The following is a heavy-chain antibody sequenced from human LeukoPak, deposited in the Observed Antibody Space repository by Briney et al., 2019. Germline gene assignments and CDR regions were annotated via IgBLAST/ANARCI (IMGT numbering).Heavy chain of an antibody. CDR2: IRYDGSNK. Sequence: PGGSLRLSCVASGFNFSRYGMHWVRQAPGQGLEWVSFIRYDGSNKYYADSVKGRFTISRDNSKNTLYLQMNSLRPDDTALFYCAKDRRADFFGSGSSLDYWGQGTLVTVSS. V-gene: IGHV3-30*02. CDR3: AKDRRADFFGSGSSLDY. CDR1: GFNFSRYG. J-gene: IGHJ4*02. D-gene: IGHD3-10*01.